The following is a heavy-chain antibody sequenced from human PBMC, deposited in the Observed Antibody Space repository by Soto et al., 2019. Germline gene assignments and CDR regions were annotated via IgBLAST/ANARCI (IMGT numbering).Heavy chain of an antibody. CDR3: AKEKISTSCCNWFDP. CDR1: GCTFSTYA. D-gene: IGHD2-2*01. V-gene: IGHV3-23*01. Sequence: GGFLRLSSAAAGCTFSTYAMAWVRQAPGKGLEWVSGVSASGLNTDYADPVKGRFYISRDNSKNTVSLHMNSLRAEDTALYYCAKEKISTSCCNWFDPWGQGTLVTV. J-gene: IGHJ5*02. CDR2: VSASGLNT.